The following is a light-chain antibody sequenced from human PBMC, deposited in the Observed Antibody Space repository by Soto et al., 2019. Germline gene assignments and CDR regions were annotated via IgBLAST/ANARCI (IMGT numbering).Light chain of an antibody. CDR2: EVS. J-gene: IGLJ1*01. V-gene: IGLV2-8*01. Sequence: QSALTHPPSASGSPGQSFTISCTGTSSDVGGYNYVSWYQHHPGRAPKLMIYEVSKRPSGVPDRFSGSKSGNTASLTVSGLQAEDEADYYCSSYAVSSFVFGTGTKRTVL. CDR3: SSYAVSSFV. CDR1: SSDVGGYNY.